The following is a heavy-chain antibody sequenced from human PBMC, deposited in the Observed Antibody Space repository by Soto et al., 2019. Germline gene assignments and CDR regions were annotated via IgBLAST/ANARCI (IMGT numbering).Heavy chain of an antibody. Sequence: GGSLRLSCAASAFTFSNYAMHWVRQAPGKGLEWVAFISNDGGNKHYADSVKGRFTVSRENSKNRLYLKMNSLRAEDTAVYYCARSSYGDCDRWIDYWGQGTLVTVSS. V-gene: IGHV3-30-3*01. CDR2: ISNDGGNK. D-gene: IGHD4-17*01. CDR1: AFTFSNYA. CDR3: ARSSYGDCDRWIDY. J-gene: IGHJ4*02.